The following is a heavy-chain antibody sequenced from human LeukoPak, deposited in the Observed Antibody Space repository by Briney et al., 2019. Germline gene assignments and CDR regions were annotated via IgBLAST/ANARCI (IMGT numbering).Heavy chain of an antibody. V-gene: IGHV4-39*07. D-gene: IGHD2-15*01. CDR3: ARDYFGLLPWDVGYFDY. CDR1: GGSISSSSYY. CDR2: IYYSGST. Sequence: PSETLSLTCTVSGGSISSSSYYWGWIRQPPGKGLEWIGSIYYSGSTYYNPSLKSRVTISVDTSKNQFSLKLSSVTAADTAVYYCARDYFGLLPWDVGYFDYWGQGTLVTVSS. J-gene: IGHJ4*02.